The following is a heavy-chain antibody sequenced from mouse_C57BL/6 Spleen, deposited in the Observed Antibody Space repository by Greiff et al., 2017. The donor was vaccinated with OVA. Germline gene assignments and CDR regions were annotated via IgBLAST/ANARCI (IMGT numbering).Heavy chain of an antibody. J-gene: IGHJ1*03. Sequence: VKVVESGAELVKPGASVKISCKASGYAFSSYWMNWVKQRPGKGLEWIGQIYPGDGDTNYNGKFKGKATLTADKSSSTAYMQLSSLTSEDSAVYFCARRVLRSDWYFDVWGTGTTVTVSS. CDR2: IYPGDGDT. D-gene: IGHD1-1*01. V-gene: IGHV1-80*01. CDR1: GYAFSSYW. CDR3: ARRVLRSDWYFDV.